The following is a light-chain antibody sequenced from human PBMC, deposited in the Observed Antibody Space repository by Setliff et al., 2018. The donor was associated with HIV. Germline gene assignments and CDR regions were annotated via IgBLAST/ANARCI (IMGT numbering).Light chain of an antibody. CDR2: EVS. CDR3: SSYTSTTTLVV. J-gene: IGLJ3*02. CDR1: SSDIGGYNY. V-gene: IGLV2-14*01. Sequence: QSALTQPASVSGSPGQSITFSCTGTSSDIGGYNYVSWYQQHPGKAPKLMIYEVSNRPSGVSNRFSGSKSGNTASLTISGLQAEDEADYYCSSYTSTTTLVVFGGGTKGTVL.